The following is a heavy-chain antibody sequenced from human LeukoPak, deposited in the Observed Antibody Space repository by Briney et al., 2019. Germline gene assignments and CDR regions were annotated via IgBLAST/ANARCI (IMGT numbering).Heavy chain of an antibody. CDR3: ARESGGWLRYFDCYYFDY. J-gene: IGHJ4*02. D-gene: IGHD3-9*01. Sequence: GASVKVSCKASGYTFTSYGISWVRQAPGQGLEWMGWISAYNGNTNYAQKLQGRVTMTTDTSTSTAYMELRSLRSDDTAVYYCARESGGWLRYFDCYYFDYWGQGTLVTVSS. CDR2: ISAYNGNT. V-gene: IGHV1-18*01. CDR1: GYTFTSYG.